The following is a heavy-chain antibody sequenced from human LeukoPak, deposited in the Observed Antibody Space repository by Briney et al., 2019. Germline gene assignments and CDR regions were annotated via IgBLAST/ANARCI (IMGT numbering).Heavy chain of an antibody. CDR3: ARAYSYGPFDY. J-gene: IGHJ4*02. CDR2: INPFNGNT. V-gene: IGHV1-18*01. Sequence: ASVKVSCKASGYTFTHYGISWVRQAPGQGLEWMGWINPFNGNTEYLQKLQGRVTMTKDTSTSTAYMELSSLRHDDTAVYYCARAYSYGPFDYWGQGTLVIVSS. D-gene: IGHD5-18*01. CDR1: GYTFTHYG.